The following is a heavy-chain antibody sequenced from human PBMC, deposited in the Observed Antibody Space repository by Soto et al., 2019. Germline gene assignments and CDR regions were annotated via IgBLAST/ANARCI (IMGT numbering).Heavy chain of an antibody. D-gene: IGHD3-3*01. J-gene: IGHJ4*02. CDR3: ARLGGYYQAFDN. CDR1: GGSIRNNY. Sequence: QVQLQESGPGLVKPSETLSLTCTVSGGSIRNNYWSWIRQPPGKGLEWVGYIYYTGTSKYHPSLKIRVTISVDSSKTQFSLKLDSVTAADTAVYYCARLGGYYQAFDNWGQGTLVTVSS. CDR2: IYYTGTS. V-gene: IGHV4-59*08.